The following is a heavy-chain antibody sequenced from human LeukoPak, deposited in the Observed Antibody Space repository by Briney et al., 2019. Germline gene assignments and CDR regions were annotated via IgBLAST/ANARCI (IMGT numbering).Heavy chain of an antibody. Sequence: PGGSLRLSCAASGFMFSTYSMNWVRQAPGKGLEWVSYISSSSGTIYYADSVKGRFTISRDNAKNSLYLQMNGLRAEDTAVYYCARPLRGYSYGVVDYWGQGTLVTVSS. V-gene: IGHV3-48*01. J-gene: IGHJ4*02. CDR3: ARPLRGYSYGVVDY. CDR2: ISSSSGTI. D-gene: IGHD5-18*01. CDR1: GFMFSTYS.